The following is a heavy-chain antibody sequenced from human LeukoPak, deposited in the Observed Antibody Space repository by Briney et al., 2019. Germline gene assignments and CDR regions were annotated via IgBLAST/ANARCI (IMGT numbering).Heavy chain of an antibody. Sequence: GGSLRLSCAASGFTFSTFEMNWVRQAPGKGLEWVSYISSGGSTIYYADSVKGRFTISRDNARNSLFLQMNSLRAEDTAVYYCARPFYCSGGSCYSELGYWGQGTLVTVSS. CDR3: ARPFYCSGGSCYSELGY. D-gene: IGHD2-15*01. V-gene: IGHV3-48*03. CDR1: GFTFSTFE. J-gene: IGHJ4*02. CDR2: ISSGGSTI.